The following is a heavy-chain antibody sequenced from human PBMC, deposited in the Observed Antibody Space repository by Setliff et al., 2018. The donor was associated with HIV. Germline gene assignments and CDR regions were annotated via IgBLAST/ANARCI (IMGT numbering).Heavy chain of an antibody. D-gene: IGHD3-10*01. CDR3: ARGADMVHDAFDI. Sequence: SETLSLTCSVSGVSISGPIGITYYWGWIRQPPGKGLEWIGSIYYSGSTYYNPSLKSRVTISVDTSKNQFSLKLSSVTAADTAVYYCARGADMVHDAFDIWGQGTMVTVSS. V-gene: IGHV4-39*01. J-gene: IGHJ3*02. CDR2: IYYSGST. CDR1: GVSISGPIGITYY.